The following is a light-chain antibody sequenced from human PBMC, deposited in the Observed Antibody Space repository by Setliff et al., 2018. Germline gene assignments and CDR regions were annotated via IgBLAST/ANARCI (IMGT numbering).Light chain of an antibody. V-gene: IGLV2-8*01. CDR1: SSDVGGYNS. CDR2: EVT. CDR3: SSYAGSNNFRV. Sequence: QSALAQPPSASGSPGQSVTISCTGTSSDVGGYNSVSWYQQHPGKAPKLMIYEVTYRPSGVPDRFSGSKSGNTASLTVSGLQAEDEADYYCSSYAGSNNFRVFGGGTKVTVL. J-gene: IGLJ2*01.